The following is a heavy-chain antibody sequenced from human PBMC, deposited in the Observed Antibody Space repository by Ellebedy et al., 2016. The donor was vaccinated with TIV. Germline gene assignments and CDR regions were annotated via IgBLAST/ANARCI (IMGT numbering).Heavy chain of an antibody. CDR2: IHGDGSDI. V-gene: IGHV3-74*01. CDR1: GFAFSIYR. J-gene: IGHJ4*02. Sequence: GESLKISXEASGFAFSIYRMHWVRQAPGQGLVWVSRIHGDGSDINYADSVKGRFTISRDNAKNALYLQMNSLRVEDTAGYYCARDHHVGGWGQGTLVTVSS. CDR3: ARDHHVGG. D-gene: IGHD1-14*01.